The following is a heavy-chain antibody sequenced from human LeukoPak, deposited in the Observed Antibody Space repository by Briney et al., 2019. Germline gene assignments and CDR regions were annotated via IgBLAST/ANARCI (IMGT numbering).Heavy chain of an antibody. V-gene: IGHV4-39*02. CDR3: ARDPQYSSSSDAFDI. CDR2: IYYSGNT. CDR1: GGSINTFNHY. D-gene: IGHD6-13*01. J-gene: IGHJ3*02. Sequence: PSETLSLTCTVSGGSINTFNHYWGWIRQPPGKGLEWVGSIYYSGNTYYDASLKSRVAMSVHTSKNQFSLKVRSVTAADTAVYFCARDPQYSSSSDAFDIWGQGTMVTVSS.